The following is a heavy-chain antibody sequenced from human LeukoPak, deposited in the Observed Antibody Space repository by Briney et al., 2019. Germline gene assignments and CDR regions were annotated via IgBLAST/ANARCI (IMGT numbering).Heavy chain of an antibody. J-gene: IGHJ5*02. CDR1: GGSFSGYY. D-gene: IGHD6-19*01. CDR2: INHSGST. Sequence: SETLSLTCAVYGGSFSGYYWSWIRQPPGKGLEWIGEINHSGSTNYNPSLKSRVTISVDTSKNQFSLKLSSVTAADTAVYYCARRYSSGRGFDPWGQGTLVTVSS. V-gene: IGHV4-34*01. CDR3: ARRYSSGRGFDP.